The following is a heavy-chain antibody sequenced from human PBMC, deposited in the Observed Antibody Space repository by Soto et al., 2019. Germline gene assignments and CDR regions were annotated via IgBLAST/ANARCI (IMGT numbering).Heavy chain of an antibody. CDR2: INHSGST. D-gene: IGHD6-13*01. CDR3: ARAKYSSSWYSHYYYYGMDV. CDR1: GGSFSGYY. Sequence: QVQLQQWGAGLLKPSETLSLTCAVYGGSFSGYYWSWIRQPPGKGLEWIGEINHSGSTNYNPSLKSRVTISVDTSKNQFSLKLSSVTAADMAVYYCARAKYSSSWYSHYYYYGMDVWGQGTTVTVSS. V-gene: IGHV4-34*01. J-gene: IGHJ6*02.